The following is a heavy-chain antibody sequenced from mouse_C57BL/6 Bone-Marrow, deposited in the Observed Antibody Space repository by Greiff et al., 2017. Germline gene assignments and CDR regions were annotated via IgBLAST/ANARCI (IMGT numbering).Heavy chain of an antibody. CDR1: GFNIKDDY. CDR2: IDPENGDT. J-gene: IGHJ3*01. V-gene: IGHV14-4*01. D-gene: IGHD2-4*01. Sequence: DVKLQESGAELVRPGASVKLSCTASGFNIKDDYMHWVKQRPEQGLEWIGWIDPENGDTEYASKFQGKATITADTSSNTAYLQLSSLTSEDTAVYYCTTKIYYDYDWFAYWGQGTLVTVSA. CDR3: TTKIYYDYDWFAY.